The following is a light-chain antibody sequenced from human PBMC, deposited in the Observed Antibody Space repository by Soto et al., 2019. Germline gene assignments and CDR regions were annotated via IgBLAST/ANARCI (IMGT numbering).Light chain of an antibody. J-gene: IGLJ1*01. CDR1: SSDVGAYNF. V-gene: IGLV2-14*03. CDR2: DVS. CDR3: SSYTSSSTHV. Sequence: QSALTQPASVXGSXXXXXXISCTGTSSDVGAYNFVSWYQQHPGKVPKLMIFDVSSRPSGVSDRFSGSKSGNTASLTISGLQAEDEGDYYCSSYTSSSTHVFGSGTKLTVL.